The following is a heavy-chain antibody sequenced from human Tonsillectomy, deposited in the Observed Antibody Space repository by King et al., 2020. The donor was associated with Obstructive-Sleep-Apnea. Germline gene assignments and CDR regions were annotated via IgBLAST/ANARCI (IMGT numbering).Heavy chain of an antibody. CDR1: GFTFSSYG. Sequence: VQLVESGGGVVQPGRSLRLSCAASGFTFSSYGMHWVRQAPGKGLEWVAVIWYDGSNKYYEDSVKGRFTISRDNSKNTLYLQMNSLRAEDTAVYYCAKAPLYGGNYRYWYFDLWGRGTLVTVSS. D-gene: IGHD4-23*01. V-gene: IGHV3-33*06. J-gene: IGHJ2*01. CDR3: AKAPLYGGNYRYWYFDL. CDR2: IWYDGSNK.